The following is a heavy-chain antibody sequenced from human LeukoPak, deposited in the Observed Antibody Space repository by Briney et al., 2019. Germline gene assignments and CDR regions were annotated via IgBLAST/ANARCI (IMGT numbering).Heavy chain of an antibody. V-gene: IGHV4-61*02. D-gene: IGHD3-10*01. CDR3: ARGGEGKRRALDI. Sequence: SETLSPTCTVSGGSISSGSYYWSWIRQPAGKGLEWIGRIYTSGSTNYNPSLKSRVTISVDTSKNQFSLKLSSVTAADTAVYYCARGGEGKRRALDIWGQGTMVTVSS. CDR1: GGSISSGSYY. CDR2: IYTSGST. J-gene: IGHJ3*02.